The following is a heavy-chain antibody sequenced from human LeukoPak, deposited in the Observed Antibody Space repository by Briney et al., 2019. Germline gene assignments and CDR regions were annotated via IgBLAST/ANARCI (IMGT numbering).Heavy chain of an antibody. V-gene: IGHV1-8*03. Sequence: ASVKVSCKASVYTFTSYDTNWVRQATGQGLEWMGWMNPNSCNTGYAQKFQGRVTITRNTSISTAYMELSSLRSEDTAVYYCARDGGDYTLFDYWGQGTLVTVSS. CDR1: VYTFTSYD. J-gene: IGHJ4*02. CDR3: ARDGGDYTLFDY. D-gene: IGHD4-17*01. CDR2: MNPNSCNT.